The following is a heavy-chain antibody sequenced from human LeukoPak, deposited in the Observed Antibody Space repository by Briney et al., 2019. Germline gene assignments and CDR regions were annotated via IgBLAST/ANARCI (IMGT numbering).Heavy chain of an antibody. CDR3: ARVVRVGGYSRNFDY. CDR1: GYTFNGYY. Sequence: ASVKVSCKASGYTFNGYYIHWVRQAPGQGLEWMGWISPNTGGTKFARKFQGRVTMTRDTSISTAYMELSRLRSGDTAVYYCARVVRVGGYSRNFDYRGQGTLVTVSS. V-gene: IGHV1-2*02. CDR2: ISPNTGGT. J-gene: IGHJ4*02. D-gene: IGHD4-23*01.